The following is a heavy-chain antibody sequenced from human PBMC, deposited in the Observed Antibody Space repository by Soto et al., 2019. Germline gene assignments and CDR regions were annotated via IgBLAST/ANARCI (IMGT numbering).Heavy chain of an antibody. Sequence: QVQLVQSGAEVKKPGSSVKVSCKASGGTFSSYTISWVRQAPGQGLEWMGRIIPILGIANYAQKFQGRVTITADKSTSTAYMELSSLRSEDTAVYYCARDLDYYDSSGGGAFDIWGQGTMFTVSS. D-gene: IGHD3-22*01. CDR3: ARDLDYYDSSGGGAFDI. V-gene: IGHV1-69*08. CDR1: GGTFSSYT. J-gene: IGHJ3*02. CDR2: IIPILGIA.